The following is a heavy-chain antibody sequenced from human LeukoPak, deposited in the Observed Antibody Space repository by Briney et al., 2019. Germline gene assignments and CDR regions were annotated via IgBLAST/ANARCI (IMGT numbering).Heavy chain of an antibody. V-gene: IGHV3-11*01. CDR2: ISSSGSTI. J-gene: IGHJ6*03. Sequence: GGSLRLSCAASGFTFSSYAMSWIRQAPGKGLEWVSYISSSGSTIYYADSVKGRFTISRDNAKNSLYLQMNSLRAEDTAVYYCARGSLGYYYYYMDVWGKGTTVTISS. CDR3: ARGSLGYYYYYMDV. D-gene: IGHD7-27*01. CDR1: GFTFSSYA.